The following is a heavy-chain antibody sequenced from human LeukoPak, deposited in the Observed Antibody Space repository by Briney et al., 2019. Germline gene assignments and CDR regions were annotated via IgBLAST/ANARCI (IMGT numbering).Heavy chain of an antibody. Sequence: ASVKVSCTASGYTFTGYYMHWVRQAPGQGLEWMGWINPNSGGTNYAQKFQGWVTMTRDTSISTAYMEPSRLRSDDTAVYYCARNIGDDFWSGYRSPLYYYGMDVWGQGTTVTVSS. CDR2: INPNSGGT. D-gene: IGHD3-3*01. CDR3: ARNIGDDFWSGYRSPLYYYGMDV. V-gene: IGHV1-2*04. CDR1: GYTFTGYY. J-gene: IGHJ6*02.